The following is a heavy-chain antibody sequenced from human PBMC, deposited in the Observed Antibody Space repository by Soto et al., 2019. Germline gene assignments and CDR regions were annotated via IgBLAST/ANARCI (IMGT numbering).Heavy chain of an antibody. D-gene: IGHD6-13*01. Sequence: GGSLRLSCAASGFTFSSYSMSWVRQAPGKGLEWVSSISSSSGYIYYADSLKGRFTISRDNAKKSVYLQVNSLRAEDTAVYYCARGAVAGPGIPTYYFDYWGHGTLVTVST. V-gene: IGHV3-21*01. CDR1: GFTFSSYS. CDR3: ARGAVAGPGIPTYYFDY. J-gene: IGHJ4*01. CDR2: ISSSSGYI.